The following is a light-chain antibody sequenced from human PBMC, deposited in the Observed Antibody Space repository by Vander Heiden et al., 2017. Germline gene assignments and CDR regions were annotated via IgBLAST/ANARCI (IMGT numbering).Light chain of an antibody. V-gene: IGLV2-23*02. J-gene: IGLJ3*02. CDR2: KVI. CDR3: CSYERTSIFWV. Sequence: QTALPLHAPCSGSPGKPITISCTGSSRDVGSDNLVSGYQQHPGKAPKLMIYKVIKRPSGVSDRFSGSKSGNTASLTISGLQAEDEADYYCCSYERTSIFWVFGGGTKLTVL. CDR1: SRDVGSDNL.